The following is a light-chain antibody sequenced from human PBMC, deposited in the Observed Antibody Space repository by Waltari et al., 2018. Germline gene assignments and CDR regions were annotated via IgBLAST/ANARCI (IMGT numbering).Light chain of an antibody. V-gene: IGKV2-28*01. J-gene: IGKJ2*03. CDR3: MQALRSPYS. CDR2: LVS. Sequence: DIVMTQTPLSLPVTLGEPASISCRSSQSLVFSDGKTYLDWYLQKPGQSPQLLMYLVSTRASGVPDKFSGSGSGTDFTLKISKVEAEDVGVYYCMQALRSPYSFGQGTKVEIK. CDR1: QSLVFSDGKTY.